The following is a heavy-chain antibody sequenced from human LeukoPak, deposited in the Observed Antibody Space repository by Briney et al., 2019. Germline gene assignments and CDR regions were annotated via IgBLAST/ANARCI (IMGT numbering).Heavy chain of an antibody. CDR2: IFNGGST. CDR3: AKAQAVLRYFDWSRGWFDP. D-gene: IGHD3-9*01. J-gene: IGHJ5*02. V-gene: IGHV3-53*01. CDR1: GFAVSSNH. Sequence: GGSLKLSFAASGFAVSSNHMNWVRPAPGKGLEWVSVIFNGGSTYYADSVKGRFTISRDNSKNTLYLQMNSLRAEDTAVYYCAKAQAVLRYFDWSRGWFDPWGQGTLVTVSS.